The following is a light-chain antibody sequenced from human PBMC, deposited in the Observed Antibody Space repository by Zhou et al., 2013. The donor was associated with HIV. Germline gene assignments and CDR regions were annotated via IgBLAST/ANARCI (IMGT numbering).Light chain of an antibody. J-gene: IGKJ1*01. CDR1: QSVSSIY. CDR3: QQYNDWPT. Sequence: EIVMTQSPGTLSLSPGERATLSCRASQSVSSIYLAWYQQKPGQAPRLLIYDASNRATGIPDRFSGSGSGTEFTLTISSLQSEDFAVYYCQQYNDWPTFGRGTKVEIK. CDR2: DAS. V-gene: IGKV3D-15*01.